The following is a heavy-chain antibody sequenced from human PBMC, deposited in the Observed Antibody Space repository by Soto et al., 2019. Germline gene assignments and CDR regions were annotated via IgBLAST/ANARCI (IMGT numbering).Heavy chain of an antibody. CDR1: GFTFTSYD. CDR2: ITSSGGST. V-gene: IGHV3-23*01. CDR3: AKGGSSWSYFDY. Sequence: EVQLLESGGGLVQPGGSLRLSCAASGFTFTSYDMSWVRLAPGKGLEWVSSITSSGGSTFYGDSVKGRFTISRDNSKNTLFLQMNSLRVDDTALYYCAKGGSSWSYFDYWGQGMLVTVS. D-gene: IGHD6-13*01. J-gene: IGHJ4*02.